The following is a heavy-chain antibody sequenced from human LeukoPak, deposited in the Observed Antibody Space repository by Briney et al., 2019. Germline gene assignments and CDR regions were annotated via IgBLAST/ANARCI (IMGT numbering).Heavy chain of an antibody. CDR3: ARVMYYYDSSGYSPLIDY. CDR1: GGSISASAYY. V-gene: IGHV4-39*07. J-gene: IGHJ4*02. CDR2: IYYSGNT. Sequence: PSETLSLTCIVSGGSISASAYYWGWIRQPPGEGLQWIGSIYYSGNTYYNSSLKSRVTISVDTSTSQFSLRLSSVTAADTAVYYCARVMYYYDSSGYSPLIDYWGQGTLVTVSS. D-gene: IGHD3-22*01.